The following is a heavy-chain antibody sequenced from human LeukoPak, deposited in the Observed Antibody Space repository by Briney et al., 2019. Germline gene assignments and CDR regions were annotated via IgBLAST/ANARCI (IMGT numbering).Heavy chain of an antibody. CDR2: INPNSGGT. CDR1: GYTFTGYY. D-gene: IGHD2-21*01. CDR3: ARVGCGGDCYPYNWFDP. V-gene: IGHV1-2*02. J-gene: IGHJ5*02. Sequence: ASVKVSCKASGYTFTGYYMHWVRQAPGQGLEWMGWINPNSGGTNYAQKFRGRVTMTRDTSISTAYMELSRLRSDDTAVYYCARVGCGGDCYPYNWFDPWGQGTLVTVSS.